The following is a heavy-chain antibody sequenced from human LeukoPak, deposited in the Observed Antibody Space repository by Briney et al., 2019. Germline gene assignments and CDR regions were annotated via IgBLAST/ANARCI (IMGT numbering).Heavy chain of an antibody. CDR3: ARAMDTAMGPYFDY. CDR2: TSSDGNNQ. J-gene: IGHJ4*02. D-gene: IGHD5-18*01. CDR1: GFTFSGYS. V-gene: IGHV3-30*04. Sequence: GGSLRLSCAAAGFTFSGYSMHWVRQAPGKGLNWVAFTSSDGNNQYYADSVKGRFIISRGNSKNTLYLQVNSLRPEDTAVYYCARAMDTAMGPYFDYWGQGTLVTVSS.